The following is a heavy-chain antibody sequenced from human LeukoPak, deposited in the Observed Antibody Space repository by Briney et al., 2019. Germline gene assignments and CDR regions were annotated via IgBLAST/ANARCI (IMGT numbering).Heavy chain of an antibody. V-gene: IGHV4-4*07. CDR3: ARVDVPRYCNSTSCYTDNWFDP. J-gene: IGHJ5*02. CDR2: IYTSGST. D-gene: IGHD2-2*02. Sequence: PSETLSLTCTVSGVSISSYYWSWIRQPAGKGLEWIGRIYTSGSTNYNPSLKSRVTISVDTSKNQFSLKLSSVTAADTAVYYCARVDVPRYCNSTSCYTDNWFDPWGQGTLVTVSS. CDR1: GVSISSYY.